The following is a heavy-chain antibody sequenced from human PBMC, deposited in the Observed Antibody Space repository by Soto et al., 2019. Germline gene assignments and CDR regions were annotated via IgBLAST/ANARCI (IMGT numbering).Heavy chain of an antibody. J-gene: IGHJ4*02. V-gene: IGHV3-9*01. CDR1: GFTFDDYA. CDR2: ISWNSGSI. CDR3: AKDIKAVAGSFDY. Sequence: EVQLVESGGGLVQPGRSLRLSCAASGFTFDDYAMHWVRQAPGKGLEWVSGISWNSGSIGYADSVKGRFTISRDNAKNSLYLQMNSLRAEDTALYYCAKDIKAVAGSFDYWGQGTLVTVSS. D-gene: IGHD6-19*01.